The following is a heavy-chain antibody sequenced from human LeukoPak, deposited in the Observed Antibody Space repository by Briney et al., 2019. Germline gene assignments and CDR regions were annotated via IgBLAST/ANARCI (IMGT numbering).Heavy chain of an antibody. CDR1: GGSISSYY. D-gene: IGHD1-14*01. CDR2: IYYSGST. V-gene: IGHV4-59*08. CDR3: ARYDRGLFFFDD. J-gene: IGHJ4*02. Sequence: SSETLSLTCTVSGGSISSYYWSWIRQPPGKGLEWIGYIYYSGSTNYNPSLKSRVTISLDTSKNQFSLKLKSVTAADTGMYHCARYDRGLFFFDDWGQGTLVTVSS.